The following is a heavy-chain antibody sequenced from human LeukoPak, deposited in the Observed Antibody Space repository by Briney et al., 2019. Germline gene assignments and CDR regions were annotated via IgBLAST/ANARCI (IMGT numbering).Heavy chain of an antibody. Sequence: ASVKVSCKASGYTFTSYDINWVRQATGQGLEWMGWMNPNSGNTGYAQKFQGRVTMTRNTSISTAYMELSSLRSEDTAVYYCASDFWSGYSEYYYYGMDVWGQGTTVTVSS. CDR1: GYTFTSYD. CDR3: ASDFWSGYSEYYYYGMDV. D-gene: IGHD3-3*01. V-gene: IGHV1-8*01. J-gene: IGHJ6*02. CDR2: MNPNSGNT.